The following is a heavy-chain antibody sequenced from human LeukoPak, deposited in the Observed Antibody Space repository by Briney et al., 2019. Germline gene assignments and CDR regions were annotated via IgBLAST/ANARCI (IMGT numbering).Heavy chain of an antibody. CDR1: GGSFSGYY. CDR2: INHSGST. CDR3: ARTWYSSGRRPYDY. J-gene: IGHJ4*02. Sequence: PSETLSLTCAVYGGSFSGYYWSGIRQPPGKGLEWIGEINHSGSTNYNPSLKSRVTISVDTSKNQFSLKLSSVTAADTAVYYCARTWYSSGRRPYDYWGQGTLVTVSS. D-gene: IGHD6-19*01. V-gene: IGHV4-34*01.